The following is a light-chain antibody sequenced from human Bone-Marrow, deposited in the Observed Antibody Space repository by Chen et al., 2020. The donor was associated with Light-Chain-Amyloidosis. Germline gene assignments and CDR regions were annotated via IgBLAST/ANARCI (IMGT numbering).Light chain of an antibody. CDR3: QQGNSFPIT. J-gene: IGKJ5*01. CDR2: GAS. V-gene: IGKV1-12*01. CDR1: QSINIW. Sequence: DIQMTQSPSSVSASVGDRVTITCRASQSINIWLAWYQQKPGKAPKLLIFGASTLQSGVPSRFSGSGSGTDFTLTSSSLQPEDFATYYCQQGNSFPITFGQGTRLEIK.